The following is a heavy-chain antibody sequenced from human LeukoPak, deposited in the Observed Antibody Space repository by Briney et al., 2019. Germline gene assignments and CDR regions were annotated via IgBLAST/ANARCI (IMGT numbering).Heavy chain of an antibody. J-gene: IGHJ4*02. V-gene: IGHV4-4*02. CDR1: GGSISSSNW. CDR3: ARVIAVADPYYFDY. CDR2: IYHSGST. D-gene: IGHD6-19*01. Sequence: SETLSLTCTVSGGSISSSNWWSWVRQPPGKGLEWIGEIYHSGSTNYNPSLKSRVTISVDKSKNQFSLKLSSVTAADTAVYYCARVIAVADPYYFDYWGQGTLVTVSS.